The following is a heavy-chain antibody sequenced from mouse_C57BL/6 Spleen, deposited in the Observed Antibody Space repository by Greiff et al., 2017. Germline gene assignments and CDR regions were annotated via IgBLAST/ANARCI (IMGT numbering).Heavy chain of an antibody. CDR2: ILPGSGST. V-gene: IGHV1-9*01. CDR1: GYTFTGYW. Sequence: QVQLQQSGAELMKPGASVKLSCKATGYTFTGYWIEWVKQRPGHGLEWIGEILPGSGSTNYNEKFKGKATFTADTSSNTAYMQLSSLTTEDSAIYYCAREGVYYYGSSPYAMDYWGQGTSVTVSS. J-gene: IGHJ4*01. D-gene: IGHD1-1*01. CDR3: AREGVYYYGSSPYAMDY.